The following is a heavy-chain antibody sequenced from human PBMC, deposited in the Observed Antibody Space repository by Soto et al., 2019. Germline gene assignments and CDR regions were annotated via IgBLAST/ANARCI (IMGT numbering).Heavy chain of an antibody. CDR2: ISYDGSNK. CDR3: ARGEEEGADYFDY. CDR1: GFTFSSYA. V-gene: IGHV3-30-3*01. Sequence: QVQLVESGGGVVQPGRSLRLSCAASGFTFSSYAMHWVRQAPGKGLEWVAVISYDGSNKYYADSVNGRFTITRDNSKSTMNLQMNSLRGGGTAVYYCARGEEEGADYFDYWGQGTLVTVSS. J-gene: IGHJ4*02.